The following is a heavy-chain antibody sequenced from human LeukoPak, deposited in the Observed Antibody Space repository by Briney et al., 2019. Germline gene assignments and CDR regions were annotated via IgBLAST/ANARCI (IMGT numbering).Heavy chain of an antibody. V-gene: IGHV3-48*04. J-gene: IGHJ4*02. CDR3: ARDFSGRYYDSSGYSPIFDY. Sequence: GGSLRLSCAASGFTFSTYTMNWVRQAPGKGLEWGSYITSRSSTIYYADSVKGRFTISRDNAKNSLYLQMNSRRAEDTAVYYCARDFSGRYYDSSGYSPIFDYWGQGTLVTVSS. CDR1: GFTFSTYT. D-gene: IGHD3-22*01. CDR2: ITSRSSTI.